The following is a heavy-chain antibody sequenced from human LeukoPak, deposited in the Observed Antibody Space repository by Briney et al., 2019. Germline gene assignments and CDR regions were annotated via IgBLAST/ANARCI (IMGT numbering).Heavy chain of an antibody. CDR2: ISSSSCYI. Sequence: GGSLRLSCAASGFTFSSYSMNWVRQAPGKGPEWVSSISSSSCYIYYADSVKGRFTISRDNAKNSLYLQMNSLRAEDTAVYYCAVAMVRGVTDAFDIWGQGTMVTVSS. D-gene: IGHD3-10*01. CDR1: GFTFSSYS. CDR3: AVAMVRGVTDAFDI. J-gene: IGHJ3*02. V-gene: IGHV3-21*04.